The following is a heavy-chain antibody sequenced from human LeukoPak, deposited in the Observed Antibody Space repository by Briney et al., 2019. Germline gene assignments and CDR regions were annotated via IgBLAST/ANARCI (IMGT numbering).Heavy chain of an antibody. V-gene: IGHV1-3*01. Sequence: GASVKVSCKASGYTFTSYTIHWVHQAPGQRLEWMGWINADNGNTKYSQKFQDRVTITRDTSASTAYMELSSLRSEDTAVYYCARVRAVSGAPPDYWGQGTLVTVSS. J-gene: IGHJ4*02. D-gene: IGHD5/OR15-5a*01. CDR1: GYTFTSYT. CDR2: INADNGNT. CDR3: ARVRAVSGAPPDY.